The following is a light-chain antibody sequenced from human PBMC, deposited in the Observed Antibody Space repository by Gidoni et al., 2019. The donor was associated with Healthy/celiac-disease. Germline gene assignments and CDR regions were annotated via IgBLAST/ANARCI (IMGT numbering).Light chain of an antibody. CDR2: GAS. Sequence: EVVLTQSPGTLSLSPGERATLSCRASQSLSTIYLAWYQQKPGQAPRLLIYGASGRATGIPDRFSGSGSGTDFTLTISRLEPEDFAVYYCQQSGSSPQTFGQGTKVEVK. CDR3: QQSGSSPQT. CDR1: QSLSTIY. J-gene: IGKJ1*01. V-gene: IGKV3-20*01.